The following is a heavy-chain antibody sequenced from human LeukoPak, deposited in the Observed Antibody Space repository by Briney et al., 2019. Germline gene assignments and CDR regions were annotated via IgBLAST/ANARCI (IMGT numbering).Heavy chain of an antibody. V-gene: IGHV3-7*01. J-gene: IGHJ4*02. Sequence: GGSLRLSCTASGFTFSTYWMSWVRQAPGKGLESVASIKQDGSEKEYVDSVKGRFTISRDNAKNSLYLQMISLRAEDTAVYYCARWRGAQSEFEYWGQGTLVTVSS. CDR3: ARWRGAQSEFEY. CDR1: GFTFSTYW. D-gene: IGHD3-3*01. CDR2: IKQDGSEK.